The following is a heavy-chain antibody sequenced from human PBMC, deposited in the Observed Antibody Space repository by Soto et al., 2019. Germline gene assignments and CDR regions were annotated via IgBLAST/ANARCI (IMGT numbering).Heavy chain of an antibody. J-gene: IGHJ4*02. D-gene: IGHD3-10*01. CDR3: ARLGALWFGESSQVDY. V-gene: IGHV4-31*03. CDR2: IYYSGST. CDR1: GGSISSGGYY. Sequence: QVQLQESGPGLVKPSQTLSLTCTVSGGSISSGGYYWSWIRQHPGKGLEWIGYIYYSGSTYYNPSLKSRVTISVDTSKNQFSLKLSSVTAADTAVYYCARLGALWFGESSQVDYWGQGTLVTVSS.